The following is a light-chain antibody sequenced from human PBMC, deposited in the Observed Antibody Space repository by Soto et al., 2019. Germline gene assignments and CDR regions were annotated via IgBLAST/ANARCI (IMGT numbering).Light chain of an antibody. V-gene: IGLV1-40*01. CDR2: RNS. CDR1: SSNIGAGYD. CDR3: QSYDSSLSGSV. J-gene: IGLJ3*02. Sequence: QSVLTQPPSVSGAPGQRVTISCTGSSSNIGAGYDVHWYQQLPGTAPKLLIYRNSNRPSGVPDRVSGSKSGTSASLAITGLQAEDEADYYCQSYDSSLSGSVFGGGTQLNVL.